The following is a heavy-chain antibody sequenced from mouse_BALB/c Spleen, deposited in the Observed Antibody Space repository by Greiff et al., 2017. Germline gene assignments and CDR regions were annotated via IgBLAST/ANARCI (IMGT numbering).Heavy chain of an antibody. CDR3: TREPYDYGAMDY. V-gene: IGHV5-6-4*01. J-gene: IGHJ4*01. Sequence: EVKLVESGGGLVKPGGSLKLSCAASGFTFSSYTMSWVRQTPEKRLEWVATISSGGSYTYYPDSVKVRFTISRDNAKNTLYLQMSSLKSEDTAMYYCTREPYDYGAMDYWGQGTSVTVSS. CDR1: GFTFSSYT. CDR2: ISSGGSYT.